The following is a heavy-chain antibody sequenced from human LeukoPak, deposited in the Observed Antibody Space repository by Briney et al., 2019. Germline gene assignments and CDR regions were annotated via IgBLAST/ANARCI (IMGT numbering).Heavy chain of an antibody. CDR3: ARSGYYDSSGLYYFDF. D-gene: IGHD3-22*01. J-gene: IGHJ4*02. CDR2: IYPGDSDT. Sequence: HGESLKISCKGSGCHFSTYWIAWVRQMPGKCLEWMGVIYPGDSDTRYSPSFQGQVTISADKSFTTAYLQWGSLKASDTAMYYCARSGYYDSSGLYYFDFWGQGTQVTVSS. CDR1: GCHFSTYW. V-gene: IGHV5-51*01.